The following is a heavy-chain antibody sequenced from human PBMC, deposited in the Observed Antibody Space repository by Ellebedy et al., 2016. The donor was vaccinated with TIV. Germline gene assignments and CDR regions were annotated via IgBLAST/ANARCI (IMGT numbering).Heavy chain of an antibody. Sequence: GESLKISCTASGFTLGDYVMVWVRQAPGKGLEWVGFIRSNPYGGTKEYAASVTGKFTISRADSKIIAYLQMNSLKTEDTGVYYCTRVADYDTSTGYHAGYYGMDVWGQGTTVTFSS. CDR3: TRVADYDTSTGYHAGYYGMDV. CDR2: IRSNPYGGTK. J-gene: IGHJ6*02. D-gene: IGHD3-9*01. CDR1: GFTLGDYV. V-gene: IGHV3-49*04.